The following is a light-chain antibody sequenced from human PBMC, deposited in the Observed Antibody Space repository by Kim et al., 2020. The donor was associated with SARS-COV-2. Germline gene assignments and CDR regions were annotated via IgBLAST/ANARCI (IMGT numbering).Light chain of an antibody. V-gene: IGKV1-8*01. Sequence: AIRMTQSPSSFSASTGDRVTITCRASQGISSYLAWYQQKPGKAPKHLIYAASTLQSGVPSRFSGSGSGTDFTLTISCLQSEDFATYYCQQYYSYPWTFGQGTKVDIK. CDR1: QGISSY. CDR2: AAS. J-gene: IGKJ1*01. CDR3: QQYYSYPWT.